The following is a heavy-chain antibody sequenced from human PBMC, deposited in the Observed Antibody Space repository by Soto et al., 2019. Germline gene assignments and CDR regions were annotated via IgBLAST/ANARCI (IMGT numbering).Heavy chain of an antibody. J-gene: IGHJ6*02. Sequence: GGSLRLSCAASGFTFSSYAMHWVRQAPGKGLEWVAVISYDGSNKYYADSVKGRFTISRDNSKNTLYLQMNSLRAEDTAVYYCAREMIAKGPAAIREGSRYYGMDVWGQGTTVTVSS. D-gene: IGHD2-2*01. CDR3: AREMIAKGPAAIREGSRYYGMDV. V-gene: IGHV3-30-3*01. CDR2: ISYDGSNK. CDR1: GFTFSSYA.